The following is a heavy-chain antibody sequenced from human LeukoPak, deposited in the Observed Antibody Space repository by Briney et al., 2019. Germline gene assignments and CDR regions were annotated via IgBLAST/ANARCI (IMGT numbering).Heavy chain of an antibody. D-gene: IGHD1-26*01. J-gene: IGHJ5*02. CDR1: GGSISSYY. Sequence: SETLSLTCTVSGGSISSYYWSWIRQPPGKGLEWIGYIYYSGSTNYNPSLKSRVTISVDTSKNQFSLKLSSVTAADTAVYYCARGEVSDNNWFDPWGQGTLVTVSS. V-gene: IGHV4-59*01. CDR3: ARGEVSDNNWFDP. CDR2: IYYSGST.